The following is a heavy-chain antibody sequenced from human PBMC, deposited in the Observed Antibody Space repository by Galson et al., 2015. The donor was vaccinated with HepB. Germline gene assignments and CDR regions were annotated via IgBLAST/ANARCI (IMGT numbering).Heavy chain of an antibody. D-gene: IGHD2-15*01. CDR3: AREGGGYCSGGSCSWTGMDV. J-gene: IGHJ6*02. CDR1: GFTFSDYY. V-gene: IGHV3-11*06. CDR2: ISSSSSYT. Sequence: SLRLSCAASGFTFSDYYMSWIRQAPGEGLEWVSYISSSSSYTNYADSVKGRFTISRDNAKNSLYLQMNSLRAEDTAVYYCAREGGGYCSGGSCSWTGMDVWGQGTTVTVSS.